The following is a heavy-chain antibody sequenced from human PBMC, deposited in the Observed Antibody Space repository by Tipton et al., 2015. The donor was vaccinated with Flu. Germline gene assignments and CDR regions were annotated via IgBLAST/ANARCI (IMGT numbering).Heavy chain of an antibody. CDR3: AGSIGFGYYFDY. Sequence: TLSLTCTVSGGSISSSSYYWGWIRQPPGKGLEWIGSIYYSGSTYYNPSLKSRVTISVDTSKNQFSLKLSSVTAADTAVYYCAGSIGFGYYFDYWGQGTLVTVSS. J-gene: IGHJ4*02. CDR1: GGSISSSSYY. CDR2: IYYSGST. V-gene: IGHV4-39*07. D-gene: IGHD3-10*01.